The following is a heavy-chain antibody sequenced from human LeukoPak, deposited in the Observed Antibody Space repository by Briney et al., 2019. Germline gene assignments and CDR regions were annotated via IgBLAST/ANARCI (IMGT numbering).Heavy chain of an antibody. CDR1: GFTFSSYS. CDR2: ISSSSSYI. CDR3: ARGPKDYNWFDP. V-gene: IGHV3-21*01. Sequence: GGSLRLSCAASGFTFSSYSMNWVRQVPGKGLEWVSSISSSSSYIYYADSVKGRFTISRDNAKNSLYLQMNGLRAEDTAVYYCARGPKDYNWFDPWGQGTLVTVSS. J-gene: IGHJ5*02.